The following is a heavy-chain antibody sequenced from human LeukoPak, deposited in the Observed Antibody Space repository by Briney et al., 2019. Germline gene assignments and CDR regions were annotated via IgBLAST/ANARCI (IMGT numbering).Heavy chain of an antibody. V-gene: IGHV3-30*02. D-gene: IGHD2-2*01. J-gene: IGHJ4*02. CDR2: IRYDGSNK. Sequence: GGSLRLSCAASGFTFSSYSMNWVRQAPGKGLEWVAFIRYDGSNKYYADSVKGRFTISRDNSKNTLYLQMNSLRAEDTAVYYCAKGVVPAAMDFDYWGQGTLVTVSS. CDR3: AKGVVPAAMDFDY. CDR1: GFTFSSYS.